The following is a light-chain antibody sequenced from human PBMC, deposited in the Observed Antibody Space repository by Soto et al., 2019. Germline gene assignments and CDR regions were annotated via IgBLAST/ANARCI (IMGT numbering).Light chain of an antibody. CDR2: DVT. CDR3: ASYTRNDIVL. Sequence: QSALSQPPSASASPGQSVAISCTGTTSDIGAYNYVSWYQQHPGKVPKLIIYDVTKRPSGVPDRFSGSKSGNTASLTVSGLQTEDEADYYCASYTRNDIVLFGGGTKLTVL. CDR1: TSDIGAYNY. J-gene: IGLJ3*02. V-gene: IGLV2-8*01.